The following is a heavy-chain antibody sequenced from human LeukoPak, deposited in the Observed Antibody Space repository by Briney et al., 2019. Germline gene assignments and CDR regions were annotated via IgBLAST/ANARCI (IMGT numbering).Heavy chain of an antibody. Sequence: GGSLRLSCAASGFTFSSYAMHWVRQAPGKGLEWVAVISYDGSNKYYADSVKGRFTISRDNSKNTLYLQMNSLRAEDTAVYYCARDPRRYGIDYWGQGTLVTVSS. CDR1: GFTFSSYA. CDR2: ISYDGSNK. J-gene: IGHJ4*02. V-gene: IGHV3-30*04. D-gene: IGHD3-9*01. CDR3: ARDPRRYGIDY.